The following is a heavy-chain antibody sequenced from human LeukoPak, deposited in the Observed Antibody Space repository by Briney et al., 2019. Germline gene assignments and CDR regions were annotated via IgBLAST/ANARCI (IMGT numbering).Heavy chain of an antibody. J-gene: IGHJ4*02. V-gene: IGHV4-39*01. CDR2: MYYSGST. CDR1: GGSISSYY. CDR3: AKRGSGDGYYFDY. Sequence: SETLSLTCTVSGGSISSYYWAWIRQPPGKGLEWIGSMYYSGSTYYNPSLNSRLTISIDTSKNQFSLKLSSVTAADTAVYYCAKRGSGDGYYFDYWGQGTLVTVSS. D-gene: IGHD2-15*01.